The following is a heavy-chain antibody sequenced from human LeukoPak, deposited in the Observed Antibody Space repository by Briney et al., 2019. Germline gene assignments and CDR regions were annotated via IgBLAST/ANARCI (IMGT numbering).Heavy chain of an antibody. CDR1: GYTFTGYY. CDR3: ARVSRVGGTRAFDI. D-gene: IGHD3-16*01. J-gene: IGHJ3*02. Sequence: ASVKVSCKASGYTFTGYYMHWVRQASGQGLEWMGWINPNSGGTNYAQKFQGRVTMTRDTSISTAYMELSRLRSDDTAVYYCARVSRVGGTRAFDIWGQGTMVTVSS. V-gene: IGHV1-2*02. CDR2: INPNSGGT.